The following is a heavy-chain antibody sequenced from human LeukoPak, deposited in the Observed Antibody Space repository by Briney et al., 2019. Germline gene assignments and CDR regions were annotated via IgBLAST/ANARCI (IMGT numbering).Heavy chain of an antibody. V-gene: IGHV3-11*01. CDR2: ISSSGSTI. CDR1: GFTFSDYY. D-gene: IGHD6-19*01. J-gene: IGHJ4*02. Sequence: GGSLRLSCAASGFTFSDYYMSWIRQASGKGLEWVSYISSSGSTIYYADSVKGRFTISRDNAKNSLYLQMNSLRAEDTAVYYCARDLSSGWYRFDHWGQGTLVTVSS. CDR3: ARDLSSGWYRFDH.